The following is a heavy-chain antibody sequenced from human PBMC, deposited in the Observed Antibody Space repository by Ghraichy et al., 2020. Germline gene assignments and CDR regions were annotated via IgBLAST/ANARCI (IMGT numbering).Heavy chain of an antibody. CDR1: GYTFTGYY. V-gene: IGHV1-2*02. J-gene: IGHJ4*02. Sequence: ASVKVSCKASGYTFTGYYMHWVRQAPGQGLEWMGWINPNGGGTNYAQKFQGRVTMTRDTSISTAYMELSRLRSDDTAVYYCARDLSAAHYFDSSDFDYWGQGTLVTVSS. CDR2: INPNGGGT. D-gene: IGHD3-22*01. CDR3: ARDLSAAHYFDSSDFDY.